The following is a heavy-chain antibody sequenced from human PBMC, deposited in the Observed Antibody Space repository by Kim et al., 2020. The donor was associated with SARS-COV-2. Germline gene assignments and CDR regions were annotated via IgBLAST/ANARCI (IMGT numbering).Heavy chain of an antibody. V-gene: IGHV3-33*01. Sequence: GGSLRLSCAASGFTFSSYGMHWVRQAPGKGLEWVAVIWYDGSNKYYADSVKGRFTISRDNSKNTLYLQMNSLRAEDTAVYYCARGINFYYYDSSGYPDAFDIWGQGTMVTVSS. CDR3: ARGINFYYYDSSGYPDAFDI. D-gene: IGHD3-22*01. CDR2: IWYDGSNK. J-gene: IGHJ3*02. CDR1: GFTFSSYG.